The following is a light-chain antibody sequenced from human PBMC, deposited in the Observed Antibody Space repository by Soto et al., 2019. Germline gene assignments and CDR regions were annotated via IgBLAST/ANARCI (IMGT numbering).Light chain of an antibody. CDR1: SSDVGNYNF. CDR2: DVS. Sequence: QSALTQPRPVSGSPGQSVTISCTGTSSDVGNYNFVSWYQQHPGKAPKLMIYDVSERPSGVPDRFSASKSGNTASLTISGLQADDEADYYCCSYAGGYTYVFGTGTKLTVL. J-gene: IGLJ1*01. CDR3: CSYAGGYTYV. V-gene: IGLV2-11*01.